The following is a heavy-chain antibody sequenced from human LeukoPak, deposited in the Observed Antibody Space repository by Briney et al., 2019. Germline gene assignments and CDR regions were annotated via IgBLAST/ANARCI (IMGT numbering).Heavy chain of an antibody. D-gene: IGHD1-1*01. J-gene: IGHJ6*02. V-gene: IGHV3-23*01. CDR2: ISGSGGST. CDR3: AKVSWSPGTDV. Sequence: GGSLRLSCAASGFSFSSFDMSWVRQAPGEGLEWVSGISGSGGSTYYTDSVKGRFTIPRDNSKNTLYLQMNSLRAEDTAVYYCAKVSWSPGTDVWGQGTTVTVSS. CDR1: GFSFSSFD.